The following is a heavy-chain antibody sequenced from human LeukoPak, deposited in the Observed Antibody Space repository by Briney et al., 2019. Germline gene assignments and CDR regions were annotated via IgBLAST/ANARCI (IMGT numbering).Heavy chain of an antibody. Sequence: GGSLRLSCAASGFTFSNAWMSWVRQAPGKGLEWVGRINSKTGGGTTDYAAPVKGRFTISRDDSKNTLYLQVNSLKTEDTAVYYCTTDGDIVVVVAASVDYWGQGTLVTVSS. CDR3: TTDGDIVVVVAASVDY. V-gene: IGHV3-15*01. J-gene: IGHJ4*02. D-gene: IGHD2-15*01. CDR2: INSKTGGGTT. CDR1: GFTFSNAW.